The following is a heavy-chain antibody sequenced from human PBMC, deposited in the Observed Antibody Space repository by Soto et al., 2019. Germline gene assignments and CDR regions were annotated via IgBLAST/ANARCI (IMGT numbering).Heavy chain of an antibody. J-gene: IGHJ6*02. CDR1: GFTFSDYY. Sequence: GGSLRLSCAASGFTFSDYYMSWIRQAPGKGLEWVSYISSSSSYTNYADSVKGRFTISRDNAKNSLYLQMNSLRAEDTAVYYCARAEGSGSYYIPLQFGMDVWGQGTTVTVSS. CDR2: ISSSSSYT. V-gene: IGHV3-11*06. CDR3: ARAEGSGSYYIPLQFGMDV. D-gene: IGHD3-10*01.